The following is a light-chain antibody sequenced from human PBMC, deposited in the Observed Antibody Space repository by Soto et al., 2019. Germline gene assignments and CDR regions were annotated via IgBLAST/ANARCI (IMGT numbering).Light chain of an antibody. CDR1: QSVSSN. V-gene: IGKV3-15*01. CDR2: GAS. Sequence: EVVTTQSPATLSVSPGERATLSCRASQSVSSNLAWYQQKPGQAPRLLIFGASNRATGIPARFSGSGSGTEFTLTISSLQSEDFAVYFCQQYDNWPPLTFGGGTKVDIK. CDR3: QQYDNWPPLT. J-gene: IGKJ4*01.